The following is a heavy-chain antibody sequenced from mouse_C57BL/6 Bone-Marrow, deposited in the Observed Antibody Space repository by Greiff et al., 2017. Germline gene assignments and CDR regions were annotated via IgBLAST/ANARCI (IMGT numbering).Heavy chain of an antibody. CDR2: ILPGSGST. CDR3: ARSTTTVVDTRAMDY. D-gene: IGHD1-1*01. V-gene: IGHV1-9*01. Sequence: VQRVESGAELMKPGASVKLSCKATGYTFTGYWIAWVKQRPGHGLEWIGEILPGSGSTNYNEKFKGKATFTADTSSNTAYMQLSSLTTEDSAIYYCARSTTTVVDTRAMDYWGQGTSVTVAS. J-gene: IGHJ4*01. CDR1: GYTFTGYW.